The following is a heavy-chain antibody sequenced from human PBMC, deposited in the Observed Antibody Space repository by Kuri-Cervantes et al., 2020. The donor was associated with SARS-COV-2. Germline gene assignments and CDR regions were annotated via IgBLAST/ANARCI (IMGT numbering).Heavy chain of an antibody. CDR1: GGTFISSS. D-gene: IGHD2-2*01. V-gene: IGHV1-69*08. CDR3: ARVHCISVSCFSAYPLDV. CDR2: INLMFDSA. Sequence: VKVSCKASGGTFISSSITWVRQAPGQGLEWMGRINLMFDSANYAQKVQGRVTITADKSTRTTYMELSSLTSEDTAVYYCARVHCISVSCFSAYPLDVWGQGTTVTVSS. J-gene: IGHJ6*02.